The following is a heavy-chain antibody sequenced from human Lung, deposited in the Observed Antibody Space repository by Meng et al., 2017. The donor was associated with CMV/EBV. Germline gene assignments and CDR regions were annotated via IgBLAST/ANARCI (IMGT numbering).Heavy chain of an antibody. CDR2: ISPPNRNG. Sequence: ASXXVSXKASGYAFSNYGINWVRQAPGQGLEWMGWISPPNRNGNYTQKFQDRVTMTTDTSTTTAYLELRSLRSDDTAVYYCARGFCTDANCYKVKGWFDPXGQGXLVTVSS. CDR1: GYAFSNYG. CDR3: ARGFCTDANCYKVKGWFDP. D-gene: IGHD2-2*02. J-gene: IGHJ5*02. V-gene: IGHV1-18*01.